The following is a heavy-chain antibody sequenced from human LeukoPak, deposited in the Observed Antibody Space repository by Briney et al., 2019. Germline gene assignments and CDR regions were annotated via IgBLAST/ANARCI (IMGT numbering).Heavy chain of an antibody. CDR2: INPSGGST. V-gene: IGHV1-46*01. D-gene: IGHD3-9*01. Sequence: ASVKVSCKASGYTFTSYYMHWVRQAPGQGLEWMGIINPSGGSTSYAQKFQGRVTMTRDMSTSTVYMELSSLRSEDTAVYYCARARSDILTGSKTRYYYYYMDVWGKGTTVTISS. J-gene: IGHJ6*03. CDR1: GYTFTSYY. CDR3: ARARSDILTGSKTRYYYYYMDV.